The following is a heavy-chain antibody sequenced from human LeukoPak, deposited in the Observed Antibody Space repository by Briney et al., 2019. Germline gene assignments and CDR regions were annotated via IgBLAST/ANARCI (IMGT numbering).Heavy chain of an antibody. V-gene: IGHV3-23*01. CDR1: TFSFRNFA. Sequence: LSGGSLRLSCAASTFSFRNFAMSWVRLAPGKGLEWVSGISDSGHRTDYADSVEGRFTISRDNFKDTVFLQMNSLRAEDTAVYYCAKEIAVAGVPYYYYYAMDVWGQGTTVTVSS. CDR3: AKEIAVAGVPYYYYYAMDV. CDR2: ISDSGHRT. J-gene: IGHJ6*02. D-gene: IGHD6-19*01.